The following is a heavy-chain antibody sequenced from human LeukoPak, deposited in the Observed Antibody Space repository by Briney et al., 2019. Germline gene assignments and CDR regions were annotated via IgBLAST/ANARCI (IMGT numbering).Heavy chain of an antibody. Sequence: GASVKVSCKASGYTFTSYYMHWVRRATGQWLESMGWMNPNSGNTGYAQKFQGRVTMTRNTSISTAYMELSSLRSEDTAVYYCALTYGDYVGEGDYWGQGTLVTVSS. CDR1: GYTFTSYY. V-gene: IGHV1-8*02. CDR2: MNPNSGNT. CDR3: ALTYGDYVGEGDY. D-gene: IGHD4-17*01. J-gene: IGHJ4*02.